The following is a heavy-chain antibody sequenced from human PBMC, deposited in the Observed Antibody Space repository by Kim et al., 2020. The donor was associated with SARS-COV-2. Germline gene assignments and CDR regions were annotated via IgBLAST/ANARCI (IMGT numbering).Heavy chain of an antibody. CDR2: IRTKTYSATT. CDR1: GFTFGDYA. V-gene: IGHV3-49*04. J-gene: IGHJ5*02. D-gene: IGHD2-2*01. CDR3: TRAGVVVVPRWFDP. Sequence: GGSLRLSCSASGFTFGDYAMTWVRQAPGKGLEWVGFIRTKTYSATTDYAAAVKGRFTISRDDSKSIVYLQMNSLKTEDTAVYYCTRAGVVVVPRWFDPWG.